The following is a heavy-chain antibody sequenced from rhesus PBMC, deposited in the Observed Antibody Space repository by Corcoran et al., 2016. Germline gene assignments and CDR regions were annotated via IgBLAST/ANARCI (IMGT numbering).Heavy chain of an antibody. CDR2: SSSGGST. CDR3: TKDLESSYYGDY. J-gene: IGHJ4*01. D-gene: IGHD3-16*01. CDR1: GFTFNNYT. Sequence: EVQLVESGGGLAKPGGALRLSCAASGFTFNNYTRHWVRQAPGKGLEWVSASSSGGSTYYADSVKGRFTISRDNSKNTLSLQMNSLRAEDTAVYYCTKDLESSYYGDYWGQGVLVTVSS. V-gene: IGHV3-103*01.